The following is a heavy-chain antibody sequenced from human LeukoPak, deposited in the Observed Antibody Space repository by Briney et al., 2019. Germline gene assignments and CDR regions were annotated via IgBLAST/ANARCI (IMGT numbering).Heavy chain of an antibody. CDR3: ARLFITMVRGVPQRFDP. J-gene: IGHJ5*02. Sequence: SETLSLTCTVSGGSISSGDYYWSWIRPPPGKGLEWIGYIYYSGSTYYNPSLKSRVTISVDTSKNQFSLKPSSVTAADTAVYYCARLFITMVRGVPQRFDPWGQGTLVTVSS. CDR1: GGSISSGDYY. V-gene: IGHV4-30-4*01. CDR2: IYYSGST. D-gene: IGHD3-10*01.